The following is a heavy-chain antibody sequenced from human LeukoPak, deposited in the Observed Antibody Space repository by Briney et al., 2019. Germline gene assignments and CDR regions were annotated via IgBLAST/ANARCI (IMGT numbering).Heavy chain of an antibody. Sequence: GGSLRLSCAASGFTFSNAWMSWVRQAPGKGLEWVGRIKSKTDGGTTDYAAPVKGRFTISRDDSKNTLYLQMNSLKTEDTAVCYCTTEEVAAAGYDYWGQGTLVTVSS. V-gene: IGHV3-15*01. CDR2: IKSKTDGGTT. J-gene: IGHJ4*02. CDR3: TTEEVAAAGYDY. CDR1: GFTFSNAW. D-gene: IGHD6-13*01.